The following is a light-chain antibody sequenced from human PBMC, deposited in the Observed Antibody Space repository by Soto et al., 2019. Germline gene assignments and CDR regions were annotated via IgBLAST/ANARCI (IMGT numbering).Light chain of an antibody. CDR2: YDS. CDR1: NIGRRS. J-gene: IGLJ2*01. Sequence: SYELAQPPSVSVAPGRTAMITCGGDNIGRRSVRWYQQKPGQAPVLVMYYDSDRPSGIPERISGSNSGNTATLTISRVEAGDEADYYCQVWDSSSDHRVVFGGGTKLTVL. CDR3: QVWDSSSDHRVV. V-gene: IGLV3-21*04.